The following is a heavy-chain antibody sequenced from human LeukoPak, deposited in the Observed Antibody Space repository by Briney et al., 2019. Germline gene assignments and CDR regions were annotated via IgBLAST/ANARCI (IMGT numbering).Heavy chain of an antibody. D-gene: IGHD5-24*01. J-gene: IGHJ4*02. CDR1: GYTLSELS. Sequence: ASVKVSCKVSGYTLSELSMHWVRQAAGNGLEWMGGFDLEDGETIYVQKFQGRVTMTEDTSTDTAYMELSSLRSDDTAVYFCAAGEVGQLFDYWGQGTLVTVSS. CDR2: FDLEDGET. V-gene: IGHV1-24*01. CDR3: AAGEVGQLFDY.